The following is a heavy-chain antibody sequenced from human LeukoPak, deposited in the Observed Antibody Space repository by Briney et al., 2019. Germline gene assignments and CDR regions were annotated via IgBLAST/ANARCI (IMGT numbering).Heavy chain of an antibody. Sequence: GSLRLSCAASGFTFSSYWMSWVRQAPGKGLEWVANIKQDGSEKYYVDSVKGRFTISRDNAKNSLYLQMNSLRAEDTAVYYCASEGSENYYDSSGPEYWGQGTLVTVSS. CDR3: ASEGSENYYDSSGPEY. V-gene: IGHV3-7*01. J-gene: IGHJ4*02. CDR1: GFTFSSYW. D-gene: IGHD3-22*01. CDR2: IKQDGSEK.